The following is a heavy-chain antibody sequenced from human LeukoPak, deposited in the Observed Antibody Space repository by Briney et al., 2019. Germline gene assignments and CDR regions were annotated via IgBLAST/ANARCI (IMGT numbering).Heavy chain of an antibody. CDR3: ARRMDYIDY. Sequence: PGGSLRLSCAASGFTFSDYSLHWVRQAPGKGLEWVALMSYNGNNEYYADSVKGRFTISRDSSKNTLYLQMNSLRVEDTAMYYCARRMDYIDYWGQGTLVTVSS. V-gene: IGHV3-30-3*01. CDR1: GFTFSDYS. D-gene: IGHD2-8*01. J-gene: IGHJ4*02. CDR2: MSYNGNNE.